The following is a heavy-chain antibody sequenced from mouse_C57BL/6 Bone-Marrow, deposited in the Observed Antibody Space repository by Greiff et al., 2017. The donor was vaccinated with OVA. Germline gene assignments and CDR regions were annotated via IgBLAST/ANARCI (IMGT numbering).Heavy chain of an antibody. CDR2: IYPGDGDT. CDR3: AREDDYDWYFDV. Sequence: QVQLQQSGPELEKPGASVKISCKASGYAFSSSWMNWVKQRPGKGLEWIGRIYPGDGDTNYNGKFKGKATLTADKSSSTAYMQLSSLTSEDSAVYFCAREDDYDWYFDVWGTGTTVTVSS. CDR1: GYAFSSSW. J-gene: IGHJ1*03. D-gene: IGHD2-4*01. V-gene: IGHV1-82*01.